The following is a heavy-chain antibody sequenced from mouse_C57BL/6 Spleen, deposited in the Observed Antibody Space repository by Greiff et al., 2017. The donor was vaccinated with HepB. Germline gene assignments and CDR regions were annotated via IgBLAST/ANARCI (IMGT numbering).Heavy chain of an antibody. J-gene: IGHJ3*01. CDR1: GYTFTDYY. D-gene: IGHD1-1*01. CDR3: ARGSLGSSSWFAY. V-gene: IGHV1-76*01. Sequence: QVQLQQSGAELVRPGASVKLSCKASGYTFTDYYINWVKQRPGQGLEWIARIYPGSGNTYYNEKFKGKATLTAEKSSSTAYMQLSSLTSEDSAVYFCARGSLGSSSWFAYWGQGTLVTVSA. CDR2: IYPGSGNT.